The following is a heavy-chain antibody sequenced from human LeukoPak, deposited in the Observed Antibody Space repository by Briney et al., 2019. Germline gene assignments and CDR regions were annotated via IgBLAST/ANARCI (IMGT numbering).Heavy chain of an antibody. CDR2: INSDGSST. Sequence: PGRSLRLSCAASGFTFSSYWMHWVRQAPGKGLVWVSRINSDGSSTSYADSVKGRFTISRDNAKNTLYLQMNSLRAEDTAVYYCAREGRNYDFWSGYYSYYYYYMDVWGKGTTVTVSS. CDR1: GFTFSSYW. CDR3: AREGRNYDFWSGYYSYYYYYMDV. V-gene: IGHV3-74*01. D-gene: IGHD3-3*01. J-gene: IGHJ6*03.